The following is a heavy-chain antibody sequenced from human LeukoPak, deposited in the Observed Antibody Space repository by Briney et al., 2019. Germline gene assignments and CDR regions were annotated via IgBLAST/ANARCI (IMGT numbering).Heavy chain of an antibody. V-gene: IGHV1-2*02. D-gene: IGHD1-1*01. CDR2: INPNSGGT. CDR1: GYTFTGYY. Sequence: ASVKVSCKASGYTFTGYYMIWVRQAPGQGLEWMGWINPNSGGTNYAQKFQGRVTMTRDMSISTAYMELNRLRSDVTAVYYCARYTTTGNRDYWGQGTLVTVSS. J-gene: IGHJ4*02. CDR3: ARYTTTGNRDY.